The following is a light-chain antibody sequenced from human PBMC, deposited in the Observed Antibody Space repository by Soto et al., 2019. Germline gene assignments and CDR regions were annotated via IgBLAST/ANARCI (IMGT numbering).Light chain of an antibody. V-gene: IGKV3-20*01. J-gene: IGKJ5*01. CDR2: GAS. CDR3: QQYGNTPQIT. Sequence: EIVLTQSPGTLSLSPGERATLSCRASQSVSSSYLAWYQQKPGQAPRLLIYGASSRATGIPARFSGSGSGTEFTLTISRLEPEDFAVYYCQQYGNTPQITFGQGTRLEIK. CDR1: QSVSSSY.